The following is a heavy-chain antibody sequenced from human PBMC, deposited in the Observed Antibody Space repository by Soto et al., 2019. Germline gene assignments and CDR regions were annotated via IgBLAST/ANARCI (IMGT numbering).Heavy chain of an antibody. Sequence: ASVKVSCKASGYTFTSYAMHWVRQAPGQRLEWMGWINAGNGNTKYSQKFQGRVTITRDTSASTAYMELSSLRSEDTAVYYCARGQSGYSYGYRFDWYFERWGRGTLVTVSS. V-gene: IGHV1-3*01. D-gene: IGHD5-18*01. CDR3: ARGQSGYSYGYRFDWYFER. CDR1: GYTFTSYA. CDR2: INAGNGNT. J-gene: IGHJ2*01.